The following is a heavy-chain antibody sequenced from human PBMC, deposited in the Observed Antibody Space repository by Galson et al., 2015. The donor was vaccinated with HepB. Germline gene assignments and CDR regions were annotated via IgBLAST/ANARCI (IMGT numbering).Heavy chain of an antibody. V-gene: IGHV4-59*02. CDR1: GGSVSGYS. J-gene: IGHJ5*02. Sequence: SETLSLTCTVSGGSVSGYSWSWIRQTPGKGLEWIGYIYYRGGTSYNPSLKSRVTISVDTSQNQFSLKLRSVTAADTAVYYCVERAVAGPLSWFDPWGQGTLVTVSS. CDR2: IYYRGGT. D-gene: IGHD6-19*01. CDR3: VERAVAGPLSWFDP.